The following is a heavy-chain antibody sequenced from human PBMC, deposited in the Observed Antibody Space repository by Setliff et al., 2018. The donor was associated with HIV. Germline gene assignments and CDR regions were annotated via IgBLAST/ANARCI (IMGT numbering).Heavy chain of an antibody. CDR1: GGSISXVNW. CDR3: ASTTYYYDSSGYNSWPLFDY. J-gene: IGHJ4*02. D-gene: IGHD3-22*01. V-gene: IGHV4-4*02. CDR2: IYHRGIT. Sequence: PSETLSLTCAVSGGSISXVNWWSWVRPPPGKRLEWIGEIYHRGITNYNPSLKSRVTISVDKSKNQFSLKLSSVTAADTAVYYCASTTYYYDSSGYNSWPLFDYWGQGTLVTVSS.